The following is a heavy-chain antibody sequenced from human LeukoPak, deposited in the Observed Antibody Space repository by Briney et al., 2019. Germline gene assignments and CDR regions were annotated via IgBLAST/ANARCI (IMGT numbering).Heavy chain of an antibody. J-gene: IGHJ4*02. CDR3: AKDSETRLFDY. Sequence: GGSLRLSCAASGFTFSSYGMHWVRQAPGKGLEWVAVICYDGSNKYYADSVKGRFTISRDNSKNTLYLQMNSLRAEDTAVYYCAKDSETRLFDYWGQGTLVTVSS. CDR2: ICYDGSNK. V-gene: IGHV3-33*06. CDR1: GFTFSSYG. D-gene: IGHD3-10*01.